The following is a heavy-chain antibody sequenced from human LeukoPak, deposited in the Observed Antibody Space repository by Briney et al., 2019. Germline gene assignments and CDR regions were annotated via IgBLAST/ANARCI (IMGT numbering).Heavy chain of an antibody. J-gene: IGHJ5*02. V-gene: IGHV4-30-4*08. CDR1: GGSISFDDYY. CDR3: ARVNYFGSGSYGNWFDP. D-gene: IGHD3-10*01. CDR2: IYYSGST. Sequence: SETLSLTCTVSGGSISFDDYYWSWIRQPPGKGLEWIGYIYYSGSTYYNPSLKSRVTISVDTSKNQFSLKLSSVTAADTAVYYCARVNYFGSGSYGNWFDPWGQGTLVTVSS.